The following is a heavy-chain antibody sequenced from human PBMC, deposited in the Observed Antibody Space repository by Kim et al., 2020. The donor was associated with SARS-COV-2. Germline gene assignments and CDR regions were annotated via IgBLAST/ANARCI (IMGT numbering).Heavy chain of an antibody. Sequence: GGSLRLSCAASGFTFSSYWMSWVRQAPGKGLEWVANIKQDGSEKYYVDSVKGRFTISRDNAKNSRNLQMNSLRAEDTAVYYCTRGGYGSGRVWYFYLWGRGTLVTVSS. J-gene: IGHJ2*01. CDR3: TRGGYGSGRVWYFYL. D-gene: IGHD3-10*01. CDR2: IKQDGSEK. V-gene: IGHV3-7*01. CDR1: GFTFSSYW.